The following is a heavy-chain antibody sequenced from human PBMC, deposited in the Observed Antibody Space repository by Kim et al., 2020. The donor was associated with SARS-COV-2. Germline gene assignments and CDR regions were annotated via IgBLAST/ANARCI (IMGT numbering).Heavy chain of an antibody. Sequence: ASVKVSCKASGYTFTSYAMNWVRQAPGQGLEWMGWINTNTGNPTYAQGFTGRFVFSLDTSVSTAYLQISSLKAEDTALYYCAREPDADSSGWYIAPIDYGGQGTLVPFSS. CDR1: GYTFTSYA. V-gene: IGHV7-4-1*02. CDR2: INTNTGNP. CDR3: AREPDADSSGWYIAPIDY. J-gene: IGHJ4*02. D-gene: IGHD6-19*01.